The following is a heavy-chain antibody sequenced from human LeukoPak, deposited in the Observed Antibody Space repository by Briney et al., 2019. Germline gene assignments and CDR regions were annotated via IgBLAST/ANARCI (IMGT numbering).Heavy chain of an antibody. CDR3: ARDYWFDP. V-gene: IGHV3-21*01. J-gene: IGHJ5*02. CDR2: ITSNSTYI. Sequence: GGSLRLSCAASRFTFSSYTMSWVRQAPGKGLEWVAYITSNSTYISYADSVKGRFTISRDNAKNSLYLQMNSLRAEDTAVYYCARDYWFDPWGHGTLVTVSS. CDR1: RFTFSSYT.